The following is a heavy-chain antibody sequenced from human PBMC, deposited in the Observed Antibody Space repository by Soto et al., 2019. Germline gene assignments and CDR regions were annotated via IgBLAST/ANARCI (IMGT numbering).Heavy chain of an antibody. CDR1: RGSVSIGIYY. CDR2: IYYSGST. Sequence: PSEALALGCAFSRGSVSIGIYYWTWVRQPPGKGLEWIGYIYYSGSTNYNPSLKSRVTISVDTSKNQFSLKLSSVTAADTAVYYCARGGTSGMDVWGQGTTVTVSS. D-gene: IGHD1-1*01. V-gene: IGHV4-61*01. CDR3: ARGGTSGMDV. J-gene: IGHJ6*02.